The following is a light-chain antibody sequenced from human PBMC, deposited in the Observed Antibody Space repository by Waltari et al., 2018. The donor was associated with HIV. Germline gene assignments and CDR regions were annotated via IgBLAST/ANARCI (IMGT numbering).Light chain of an antibody. CDR1: SGHSRFA. Sequence: PVVTQSSSASASLGASVRLTCTLSSGHSRFAIAWHQQLPEKGPPFLLKVDSAGSHIRGDGIPDRFSGSSSGTERYLTISNLQSDDEADYYCQTWGAGAVVFGGGTRLTVL. V-gene: IGLV4-69*01. CDR2: VDSAGSH. J-gene: IGLJ2*01. CDR3: QTWGAGAVV.